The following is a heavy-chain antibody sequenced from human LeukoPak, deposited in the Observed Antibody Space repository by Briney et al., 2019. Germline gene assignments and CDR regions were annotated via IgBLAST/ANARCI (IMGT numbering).Heavy chain of an antibody. CDR1: GFTFSSYG. CDR3: ARAPSPYGSGSYLDY. CDR2: IRYDGSNK. J-gene: IGHJ4*02. V-gene: IGHV3-30*02. Sequence: GGSLRLSCAASGFTFSSYGMHWVRQAPGKGLEWVAFIRYDGSNKYYADSVKGRFTISRDNSRNTLYLQMNSLRAEDTAVYYCARAPSPYGSGSYLDYWGQGTLVTVSS. D-gene: IGHD3-10*01.